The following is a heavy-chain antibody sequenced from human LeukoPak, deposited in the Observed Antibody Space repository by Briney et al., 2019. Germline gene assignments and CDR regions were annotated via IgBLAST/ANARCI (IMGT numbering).Heavy chain of an antibody. CDR3: ARLYCSGGSCYSLLYCYYMDV. CDR2: VYYSGST. CDR1: GGSISSHY. D-gene: IGHD2-15*01. V-gene: IGHV4-59*11. Sequence: SETLSLACTVSGGSISSHYWSWIRQPPGKGLEWVGYVYYSGSTNYNPSLKSRVTISVDTSKNQFSLKLSSVTAADTAVYYCARLYCSGGSCYSLLYCYYMDVWGKGTTVPVSS. J-gene: IGHJ6*03.